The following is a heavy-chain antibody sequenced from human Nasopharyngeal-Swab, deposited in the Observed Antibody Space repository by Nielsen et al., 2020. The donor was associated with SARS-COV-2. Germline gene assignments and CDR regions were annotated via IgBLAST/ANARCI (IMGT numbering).Heavy chain of an antibody. CDR3: ARSSPAFGY. D-gene: IGHD2-2*01. CDR2: INPNSGGT. V-gene: IGHV1-2*06. Sequence: ASMKVSCKASGYTFTGYYMHWVRQAPGQGLEWMGRINPNSGGTNYAQKFQGRVTMTRDTSISTAYMELSSLTSEDTAVYYCARSSPAFGYWGQGTLVTVSS. CDR1: GYTFTGYY. J-gene: IGHJ4*02.